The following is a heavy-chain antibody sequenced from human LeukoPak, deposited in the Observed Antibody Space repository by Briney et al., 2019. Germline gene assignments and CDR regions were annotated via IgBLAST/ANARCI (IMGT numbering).Heavy chain of an antibody. V-gene: IGHV3-9*01. D-gene: IGHD3-22*01. CDR2: ISWNSGSI. J-gene: IGHJ4*02. CDR3: AKDEGNDYYDSSGSIDY. Sequence: GRSLRLSCAASGFTFDDYAMHWVRQAPGKGLEWVSGISWNSGSIGYADSVKGRFTISRDNAKNSLYLQMNSLRAEDTALYYCAKDEGNDYYDSSGSIDYWGQGTLVTVSS. CDR1: GFTFDDYA.